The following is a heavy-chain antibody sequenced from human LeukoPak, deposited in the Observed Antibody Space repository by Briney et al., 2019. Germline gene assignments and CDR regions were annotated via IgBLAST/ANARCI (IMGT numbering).Heavy chain of an antibody. CDR2: VNPNSGGT. CDR1: GYTFTGYY. Sequence: ASVKVSCKASGYTFTGYYMHWVRQAPGQGLEWMGWVNPNSGGTNYAQKFQGRVTMTRDTSISTAYVELSRLRSDDTAVYYCARGYDFWSGYQHWGQGTLVTVSS. D-gene: IGHD3-3*01. V-gene: IGHV1-2*02. J-gene: IGHJ4*02. CDR3: ARGYDFWSGYQH.